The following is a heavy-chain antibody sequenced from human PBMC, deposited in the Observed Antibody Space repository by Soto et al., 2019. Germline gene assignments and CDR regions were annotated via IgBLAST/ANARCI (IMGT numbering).Heavy chain of an antibody. D-gene: IGHD3-9*01. CDR2: INPGDSET. Sequence: GESLKISCKASGYSFSNYWIGWVRQMPGKGLEWMAIINPGDSETRYSPSFQGQVTISADKSLSTAYLQWSSLKASDTAMYYCARQATGYKSKWFDPWGQGTLVTVSS. V-gene: IGHV5-51*01. CDR1: GYSFSNYW. J-gene: IGHJ5*02. CDR3: ARQATGYKSKWFDP.